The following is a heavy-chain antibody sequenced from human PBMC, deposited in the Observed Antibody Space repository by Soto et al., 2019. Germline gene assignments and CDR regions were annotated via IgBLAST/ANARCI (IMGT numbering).Heavy chain of an antibody. Sequence: ASVKVSCKASGYTFTSYDINWVRQATGRGLEWMGWMNPNSGNTGYAQKLQGRVTMTRNTSTSTAYMELRSLRSDDTAVYYCARCSFEYYYYYMDVWGKGTTVTVSS. CDR3: ARCSFEYYYYYMDV. D-gene: IGHD3-10*02. J-gene: IGHJ6*03. CDR1: GYTFTSYD. CDR2: MNPNSGNT. V-gene: IGHV1-8*01.